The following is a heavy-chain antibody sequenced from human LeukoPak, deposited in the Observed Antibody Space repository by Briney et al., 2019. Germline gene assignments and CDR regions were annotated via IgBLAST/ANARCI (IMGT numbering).Heavy chain of an antibody. CDR1: GGTFSSYA. CDR2: IIPIFGTA. CDR3: ARDSAKYGSGSYCRYYFDC. Sequence: ASVKVSCKASGGTFSSYAISWVRQAPGQGLEWMGGIIPIFGTANYAQKFQGRVTITADESTSTAYMELSSLRSEDTAVYYCARDSAKYGSGSYCRYYFDCWGQGTLVTVSS. J-gene: IGHJ4*02. V-gene: IGHV1-69*01. D-gene: IGHD3-10*01.